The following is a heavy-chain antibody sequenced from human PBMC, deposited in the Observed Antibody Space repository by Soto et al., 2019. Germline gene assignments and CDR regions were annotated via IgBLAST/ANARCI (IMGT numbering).Heavy chain of an antibody. V-gene: IGHV5-51*01. CDR2: IYPGDSDT. Sequence: PGESLKISGKGSGCSFTSYWIGWVRQMPGKGLEWMGIIYPGDSDTRYSPSFQGQVTISADKSISTAYLQWSSLKASDTAMYYCARPYTQVHDAFDIWGQGTMVTVS. J-gene: IGHJ3*02. CDR3: ARPYTQVHDAFDI. D-gene: IGHD4-4*01. CDR1: GCSFTSYW.